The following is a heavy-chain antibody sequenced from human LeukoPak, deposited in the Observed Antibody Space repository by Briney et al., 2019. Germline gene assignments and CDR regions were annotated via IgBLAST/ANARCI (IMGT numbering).Heavy chain of an antibody. J-gene: IGHJ5*02. CDR1: GGSIGSGGYS. CDR2: IYHSGST. CDR3: ARISYYGWGFDP. V-gene: IGHV4-30-2*01. Sequence: SETLSLTCAVSGGSIGSGGYSWSWIRQPPGTGLEWIGYIYHSGSTYYNPSLKSRVTISVDRSKNQFSLKLSSVTAADTAVYYCARISYYGWGFDPWGQGTLVTVSS. D-gene: IGHD4-17*01.